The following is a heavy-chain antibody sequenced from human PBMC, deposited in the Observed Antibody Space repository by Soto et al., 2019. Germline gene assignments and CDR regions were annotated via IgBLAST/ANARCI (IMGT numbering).Heavy chain of an antibody. V-gene: IGHV4-4*02. CDR1: GGSISSSNW. J-gene: IGHJ6*02. CDR3: ARVSASYYYGMDV. CDR2: IYHSGST. Sequence: QVQLQESGPGLVKPSGTLSLTCAVSGGSISSSNWWSWVRQPPGKGLEWIGEIYHSGSTNYNPSLKSTVTLSVATSTTQSSLKLSSVTAADTAVYYCARVSASYYYGMDVWGQGTTVTVSS. D-gene: IGHD1-26*01.